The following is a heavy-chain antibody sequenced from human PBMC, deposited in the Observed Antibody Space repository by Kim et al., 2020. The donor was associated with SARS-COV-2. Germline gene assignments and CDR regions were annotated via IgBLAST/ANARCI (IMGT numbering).Heavy chain of an antibody. CDR1: GGSISSSSYY. D-gene: IGHD2-2*01. CDR3: ARSSLPDY. V-gene: IGHV4-39*01. J-gene: IGHJ4*02. CDR2: IYYSGST. Sequence: SETLSLTCTVSGGSISSSSYYWGWIRQPPGKGLEWIGSIYYSGSTYYNPSLKSRVTISVDTSKNQFSLKLSSVTAADTAVYYCARSSLPDYWGQGTLVTVSS.